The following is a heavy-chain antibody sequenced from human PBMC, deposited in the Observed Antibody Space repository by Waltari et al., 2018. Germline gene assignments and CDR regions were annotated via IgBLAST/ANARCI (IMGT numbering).Heavy chain of an antibody. V-gene: IGHV3-30*07. D-gene: IGHD1-26*01. Sequence: QVQLVESGGGVVQPGRSLRLSCAASGFTFSSYAMHWVRQAPGKGLEWVAVISYDGSNKYYADSVKGRFTISRDNAKNSLYLQMNSLRAEDTAVYYCARQRQSGDVDYWGQGTLVTVSS. CDR1: GFTFSSYA. CDR2: ISYDGSNK. J-gene: IGHJ4*02. CDR3: ARQRQSGDVDY.